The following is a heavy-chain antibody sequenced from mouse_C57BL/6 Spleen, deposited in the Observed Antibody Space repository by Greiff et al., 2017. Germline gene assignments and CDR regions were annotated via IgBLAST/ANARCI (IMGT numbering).Heavy chain of an antibody. D-gene: IGHD2-4*01. J-gene: IGHJ1*03. CDR2: INPSSGYT. CDR1: GYTFTSYW. CDR3: ARRGYDYEKGYFDV. V-gene: IGHV1-7*01. Sequence: QVQLKESGAELAKPGASVKLSCKASGYTFTSYWMHWVKQRPGQGLEWIGYINPSSGYTKYNQKFKDKATLTADKSYSTAYMQLSSLTYEDSAFYYFARRGYDYEKGYFDVWGTGTTVTVSS.